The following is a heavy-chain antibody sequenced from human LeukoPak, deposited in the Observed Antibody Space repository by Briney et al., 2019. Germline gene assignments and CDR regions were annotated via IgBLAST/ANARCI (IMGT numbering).Heavy chain of an antibody. D-gene: IGHD3-10*02. J-gene: IGHJ6*04. CDR2: ISTTGSSI. Sequence: GGSLRLSCAASGFTFSSYEMNWVREAPGKGLEWVSYISTTGSSIYYADSVKGRFTISRDNVKNLLYLQMNSLRAEDTAVYYCAELGITMIGGVWGKGTTVTISS. CDR1: GFTFSSYE. CDR3: AELGITMIGGV. V-gene: IGHV3-48*03.